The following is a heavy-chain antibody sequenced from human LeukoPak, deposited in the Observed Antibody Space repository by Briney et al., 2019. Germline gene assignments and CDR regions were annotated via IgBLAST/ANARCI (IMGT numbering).Heavy chain of an antibody. V-gene: IGHV3-48*03. CDR3: AREGSVASAWSFFDH. Sequence: GGSLRLSCAASGFTFRSSEMNWVRQAPGKGLEWVSYIGNSGNTMYADSVKGRFTISRDNAKDSVYLQMNSLRAEDTAIYYCAREGSVASAWSFFDHWGRGALVTVSS. D-gene: IGHD1-26*01. CDR1: GFTFRSSE. CDR2: IGNSGNTM. J-gene: IGHJ4*02.